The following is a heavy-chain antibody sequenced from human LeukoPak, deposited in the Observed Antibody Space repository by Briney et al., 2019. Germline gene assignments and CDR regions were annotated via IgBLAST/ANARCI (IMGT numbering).Heavy chain of an antibody. CDR1: GFPFSSYW. J-gene: IGHJ4*02. CDR3: TRDDNWGQENFDY. V-gene: IGHV3-7*01. Sequence: PGGSLRLSCAAPGFPFSSYWMTWVRQAPGKGLEWVANIKEDGSEKYYVDSVKGRFTISRDNAKNSLYLQMNSLRAEDTAVYYCTRDDNWGQENFDYWGQGTLVTVSS. CDR2: IKEDGSEK. D-gene: IGHD7-27*01.